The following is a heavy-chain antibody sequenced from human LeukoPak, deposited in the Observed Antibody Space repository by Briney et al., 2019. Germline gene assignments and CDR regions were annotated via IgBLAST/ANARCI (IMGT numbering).Heavy chain of an antibody. D-gene: IGHD3-10*01. Sequence: PGGSLRLSCAASGFTFNSYGMHWVRQAPGKGLEWVAFIRYDGTNTYYADSVKGRFTISRDNSKNTLYLQMNSLRAEDTAVYYCASSTMVRGVPLGLNWGQGTLVTVSS. V-gene: IGHV3-30*02. CDR2: IRYDGTNT. J-gene: IGHJ4*02. CDR3: ASSTMVRGVPLGLN. CDR1: GFTFNSYG.